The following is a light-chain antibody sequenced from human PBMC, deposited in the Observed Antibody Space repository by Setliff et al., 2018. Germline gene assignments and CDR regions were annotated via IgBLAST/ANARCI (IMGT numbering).Light chain of an antibody. J-gene: IGLJ1*01. CDR2: SNN. CDR1: TSNIGSNP. CDR3: EAWDDSLNGYV. Sequence: QSVLTQPPSASGTPGQRITISCSGGTSNIGSNPVNWYQQLPGTAPKLLIYSNNQRPSGVPDRFSGSKSCTSASLAVSGLQSEDEADFYCEAWDDSLNGYVFGSGTKVTVL. V-gene: IGLV1-44*01.